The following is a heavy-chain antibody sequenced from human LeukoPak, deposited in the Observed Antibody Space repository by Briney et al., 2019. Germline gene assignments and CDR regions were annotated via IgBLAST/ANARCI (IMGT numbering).Heavy chain of an antibody. CDR1: GGSISSYY. J-gene: IGHJ4*02. CDR2: IYYSGST. D-gene: IGHD3-22*01. Sequence: SETLSLTCTVSGGSISSYYWSWLRQPPGQGREWRGYIYYSGSTNYNPSLKSRVTISVDTSKKQFSLKLSSVTAADTAVYYCASGMNYYDSSGYLDYWGQGTLVTVSS. CDR3: ASGMNYYDSSGYLDY. V-gene: IGHV4-59*01.